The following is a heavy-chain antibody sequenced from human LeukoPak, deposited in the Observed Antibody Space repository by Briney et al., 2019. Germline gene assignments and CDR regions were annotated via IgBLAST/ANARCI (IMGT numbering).Heavy chain of an antibody. V-gene: IGHV3-21*01. CDR3: ARDRGSGWHTFDY. Sequence: PGGSLRLSCAASGFTFSRYAMTWVRQAPGKGLEWVSSISSSAPYMFYADSVRGRFTISRDNAKNSLYLQMNSLRAEDTAVYYCARDRGSGWHTFDYWGQGTLVTVSS. J-gene: IGHJ4*02. CDR2: ISSSAPYM. D-gene: IGHD6-19*01. CDR1: GFTFSRYA.